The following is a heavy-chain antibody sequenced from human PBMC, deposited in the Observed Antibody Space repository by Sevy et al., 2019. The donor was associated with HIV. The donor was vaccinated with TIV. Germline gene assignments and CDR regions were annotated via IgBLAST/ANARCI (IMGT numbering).Heavy chain of an antibody. CDR3: VGGGLGGYSYRLDY. V-gene: IGHV3-7*01. J-gene: IGHJ4*01. Sequence: GGSLRLSCAASGFSFSIYWMSWVRQAPGKGLEWVATMKQDGSEEDYVDSVKGRFTISRDNAKNSLFLQMNSLSAEDTAVYYCVGGGLGGYSYRLDYWGHGTLVTVSS. CDR1: GFSFSIYW. CDR2: MKQDGSEE. D-gene: IGHD5-18*01.